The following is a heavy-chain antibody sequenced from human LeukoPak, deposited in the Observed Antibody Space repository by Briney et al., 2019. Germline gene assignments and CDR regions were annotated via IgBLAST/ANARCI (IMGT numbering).Heavy chain of an antibody. V-gene: IGHV3-33*01. D-gene: IGHD6-19*01. J-gene: IGHJ4*02. CDR3: ARGRAGFHFDY. CDR1: GFTFSSYG. CDR2: IWYDGSNK. Sequence: PGGSLRLSCAASGFTFSSYGMHWVRQAPGKGLEWVAVIWYDGSNKYYADSVKGRFTISRDNSKNTLYLQMNSLRAEDTAVYFCARGRAGFHFDYWGQGALVTVSS.